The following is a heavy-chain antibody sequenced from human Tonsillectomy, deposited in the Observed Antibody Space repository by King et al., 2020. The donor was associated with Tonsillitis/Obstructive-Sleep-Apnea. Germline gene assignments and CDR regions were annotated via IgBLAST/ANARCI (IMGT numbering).Heavy chain of an antibody. D-gene: IGHD1-26*01. V-gene: IGHV3-30*01. J-gene: IGHJ6*03. CDR3: ARAMGYYSDFYYYMDV. CDR2: VSYDEGKK. CDR1: GFTFSSYA. Sequence: VQLVESGGGVVQPGRSLRLSCAASGFTFSSYAMHWVRQAPGKGLEWVAFVSYDEGKKFYADSVKGRFTISRDNSKNTLYLQMNSLRPEDTAVYYCARAMGYYSDFYYYMDVWGKXTTVTVSS.